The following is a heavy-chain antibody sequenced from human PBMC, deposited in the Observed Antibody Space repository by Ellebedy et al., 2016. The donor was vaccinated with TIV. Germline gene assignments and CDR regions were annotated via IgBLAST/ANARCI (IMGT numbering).Heavy chain of an antibody. J-gene: IGHJ3*01. Sequence: GESLKISCAAPGFTFSSYWMSWVRQAPGKGLEWVANINQDGSEKYYVDSVKGRFTISRDNAKTSLYLQMNGLGADDTAVYYCVTDGGYGDYRSPTHAFEFWGQGTMVTVSS. CDR1: GFTFSSYW. V-gene: IGHV3-7*01. CDR2: INQDGSEK. D-gene: IGHD4-17*01. CDR3: VTDGGYGDYRSPTHAFEF.